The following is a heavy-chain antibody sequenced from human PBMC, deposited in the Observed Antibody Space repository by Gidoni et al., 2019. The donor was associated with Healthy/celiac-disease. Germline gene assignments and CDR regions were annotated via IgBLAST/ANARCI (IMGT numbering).Heavy chain of an antibody. CDR2: IYYSGST. CDR3: ARRPLVGATFDP. D-gene: IGHD1-26*01. CDR1: GGSISSSSYY. Sequence: QLQLQESGPGLVKPSETLSLTCTVSGGSISSSSYYWGWLRQPPGKGLEWIGSIYYSGSTYYNPSLKSRVTISVDTSKNQFSLKLSSVTAADTAVYYCARRPLVGATFDPWGQGTLVTVSS. V-gene: IGHV4-39*01. J-gene: IGHJ5*02.